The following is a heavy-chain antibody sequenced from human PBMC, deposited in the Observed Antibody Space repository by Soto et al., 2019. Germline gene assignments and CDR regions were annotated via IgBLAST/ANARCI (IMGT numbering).Heavy chain of an antibody. CDR1: GFTFSSYA. V-gene: IGHV3-30-3*02. J-gene: IGHJ6*02. CDR3: AKTYEEWLLHRYCGMDV. Sequence: GGSLRLSCAASGFTFSSYAMHWVRQAPGKGLEWVAVISYDGSNKYYADSVKGRFTISRDNSKNTLYLQMNSLRAEDTAVYYCAKTYEEWLLHRYCGMDVWGQGTTVTVSS. D-gene: IGHD3-3*01. CDR2: ISYDGSNK.